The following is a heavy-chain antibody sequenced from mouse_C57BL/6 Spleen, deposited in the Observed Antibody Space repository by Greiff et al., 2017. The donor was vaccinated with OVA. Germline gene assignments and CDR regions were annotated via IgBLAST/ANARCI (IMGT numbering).Heavy chain of an antibody. Sequence: EVKLVESGGGLVQPGGSLKLSCAASGFTFSDYGMAWVRQAPRKGPEWVAFISNLAYSIYYADTVTGRFTISRENAKNTLYLEMSSLRSEDTAMYYCARLYDGAMDYWGQGTSVTVSS. J-gene: IGHJ4*01. D-gene: IGHD1-2*01. CDR2: ISNLAYSI. V-gene: IGHV5-15*01. CDR3: ARLYDGAMDY. CDR1: GFTFSDYG.